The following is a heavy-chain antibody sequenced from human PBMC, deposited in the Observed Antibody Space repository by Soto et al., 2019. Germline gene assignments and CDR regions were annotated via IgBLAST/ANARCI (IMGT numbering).Heavy chain of an antibody. D-gene: IGHD6-6*01. J-gene: IGHJ4*02. CDR1: GYTFTSYG. CDR3: ARDPNEYSSSGVFDY. V-gene: IGHV1-18*01. CDR2: ISAYNGNT. Sequence: ASVKVSCKASGYTFTSYGISWVRQAPGQGLEWMGWISAYNGNTNYAQKLQGRVTMTTDTSTSTAYMELRSLRSDDTAVYYCARDPNEYSSSGVFDYWGQGTLVTVSS.